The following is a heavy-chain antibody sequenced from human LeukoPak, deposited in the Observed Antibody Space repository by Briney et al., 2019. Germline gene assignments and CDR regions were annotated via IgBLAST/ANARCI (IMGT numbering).Heavy chain of an antibody. D-gene: IGHD2-2*03. Sequence: GGSLRLSCAASGFTFSSYAMHWVRQAPGEGLEWVAVISDDGSNKYYADSVKGRFTISRDNSKNTLYLQMNSLRAEDTAVYYCARVDDLDAFDMWGQGTMVTVSS. CDR1: GFTFSSYA. J-gene: IGHJ3*02. CDR3: ARVDDLDAFDM. V-gene: IGHV3-30*04. CDR2: ISDDGSNK.